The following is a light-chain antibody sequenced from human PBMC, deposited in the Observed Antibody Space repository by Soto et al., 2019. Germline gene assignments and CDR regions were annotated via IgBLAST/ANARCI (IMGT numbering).Light chain of an antibody. CDR2: GSS. CDR1: QSVSSSY. Sequence: ENVLTQSPGTLSLSPGERVTLSCRASQSVSSSYLAWYQQKSGQAPRLLVYGSSISAIGIRDRFSGSGSGTDFTLTISGLEPEGFAVYYCQQYGSSYTFGQGTKLEIK. J-gene: IGKJ2*01. V-gene: IGKV3-20*01. CDR3: QQYGSSYT.